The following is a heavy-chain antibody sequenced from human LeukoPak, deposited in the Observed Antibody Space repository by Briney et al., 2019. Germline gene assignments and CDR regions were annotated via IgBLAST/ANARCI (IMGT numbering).Heavy chain of an antibody. J-gene: IGHJ4*02. CDR2: IIPIFGTA. CDR1: GGTFSSYA. Sequence: GASVKVSCKASGGTFSSYAISWVRQAPGQRLEWMGGIIPIFGTANYAQKFQGRVTITTDESTSTAYMELRSLRSDDTAVYYCARVSGSYLIDYWGQGTLVTVFS. CDR3: ARVSGSYLIDY. V-gene: IGHV1-69*05. D-gene: IGHD1-26*01.